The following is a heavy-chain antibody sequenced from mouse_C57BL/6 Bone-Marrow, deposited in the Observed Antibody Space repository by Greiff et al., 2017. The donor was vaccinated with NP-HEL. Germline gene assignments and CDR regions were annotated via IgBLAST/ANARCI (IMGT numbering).Heavy chain of an antibody. D-gene: IGHD3-2*02. J-gene: IGHJ4*01. CDR2: IYPGSGST. Sequence: QVQLKQPGAELVKPGASVKMSCKASGYTFTSYWITWVKQRPGQGLEWIGDIYPGSGSTNYNEKFKSKATLTVDTSSSTAYMQLSSLTSEDSAVYYCARCGQLRPHYYAMDYWGQGTSVTVSS. CDR1: GYTFTSYW. V-gene: IGHV1-55*01. CDR3: ARCGQLRPHYYAMDY.